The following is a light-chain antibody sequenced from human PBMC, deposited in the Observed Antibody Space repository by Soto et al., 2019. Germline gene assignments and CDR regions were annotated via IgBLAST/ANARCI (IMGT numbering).Light chain of an antibody. CDR2: AAS. CDR3: QQSYSPPCT. V-gene: IGKV1-39*01. Sequence: QTPTAPSATLADRHTITCRASQSVNSNLSWYQHEPGKAPKVLVYAASTMARGVPSRFSGSGSGTEFTLIISSLQSEDFAAYYCQQSYSPPCTFGEGTKVDI. CDR1: QSVNSN. J-gene: IGKJ1*01.